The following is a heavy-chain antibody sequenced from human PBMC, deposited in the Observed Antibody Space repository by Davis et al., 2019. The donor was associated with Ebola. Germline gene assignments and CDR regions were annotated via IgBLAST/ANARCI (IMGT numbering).Heavy chain of an antibody. CDR1: GYTFTSYG. Sequence: ASVKVSCKASGYTFTSYGISWVRQAPGQGLEWMGWISAHNGNTNYAQKLQGKVTMTTDTSTSTAYMELRSLRSDDTAVYYCARTRGGWPYYYYGMDVWGQGTTVTVSS. CDR2: ISAHNGNT. J-gene: IGHJ6*02. D-gene: IGHD6-19*01. CDR3: ARTRGGWPYYYYGMDV. V-gene: IGHV1-18*01.